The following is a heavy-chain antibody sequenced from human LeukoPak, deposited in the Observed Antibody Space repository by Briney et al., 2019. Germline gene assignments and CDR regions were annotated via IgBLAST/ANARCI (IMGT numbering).Heavy chain of an antibody. Sequence: PSETLSLTCTVSGGSISGSSYYWAWIRQPPGKGLEWIVSSNYSGSTYYNPSLKSRVTTSVDTSKNQFSLKLSSVTAADTAVYYCARDRGVGSYSDYAHGDYWGQGTLVTVSS. V-gene: IGHV4-39*07. J-gene: IGHJ4*02. CDR3: ARDRGVGSYSDYAHGDY. D-gene: IGHD5-12*01. CDR1: GGSISGSSYY. CDR2: SNYSGST.